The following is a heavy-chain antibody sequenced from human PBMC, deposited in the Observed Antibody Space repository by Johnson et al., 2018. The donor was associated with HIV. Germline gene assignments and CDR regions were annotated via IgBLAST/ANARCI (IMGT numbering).Heavy chain of an antibody. J-gene: IGHJ3*02. V-gene: IGHV3-20*04. CDR2: INWNGGSI. D-gene: IGHD2-2*01. CDR1: GFTFDDYG. CDR3: ARGLGSRSAFDI. Sequence: EVQLVESGGGVVQPGGSLRLSCAASGFTFDDYGMSWVRQAPGKGLEWVSGINWNGGSIGYAESVKGRFTISRDNAKNSLYLQMNSLRAEDTAVYYCARGLGSRSAFDIWGQGTMVTGSS.